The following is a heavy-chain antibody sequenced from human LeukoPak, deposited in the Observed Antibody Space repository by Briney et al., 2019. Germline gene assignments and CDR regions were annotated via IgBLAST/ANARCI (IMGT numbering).Heavy chain of an antibody. J-gene: IGHJ4*02. CDR2: IRLDGSNK. Sequence: GGSLRLSCAASAFTFSSYGMHWVRQAPGKGLEWVAFIRLDGSNKYYADSVKGRFTISRDNSKNTLYLQMNSLRAEDTAVYYCAKDPRPWGYSGYDPYYFDYWGQGTLVTVSS. D-gene: IGHD5-12*01. CDR3: AKDPRPWGYSGYDPYYFDY. CDR1: AFTFSSYG. V-gene: IGHV3-30*02.